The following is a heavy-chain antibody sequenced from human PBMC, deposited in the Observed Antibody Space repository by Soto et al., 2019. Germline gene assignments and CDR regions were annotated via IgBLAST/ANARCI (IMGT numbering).Heavy chain of an antibody. V-gene: IGHV3-23*01. Sequence: GGSLRLSCAASGFTFSSYAMSWVRQAPGKGLEWVSAISGSGGSTYYADSVKGRFTISRDNSKNTLYLQMNSLRAEDTAVYYCAKAAHYDFWSGYTWFDPWGQGTLVTVSS. CDR2: ISGSGGST. CDR3: AKAAHYDFWSGYTWFDP. J-gene: IGHJ5*02. CDR1: GFTFSSYA. D-gene: IGHD3-3*01.